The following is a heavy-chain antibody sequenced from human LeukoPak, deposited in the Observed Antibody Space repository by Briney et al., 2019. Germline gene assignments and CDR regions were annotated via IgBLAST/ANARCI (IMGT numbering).Heavy chain of an antibody. D-gene: IGHD3-22*01. CDR2: ISSSSSYI. V-gene: IGHV3-21*01. CDR1: GFTFSSYS. Sequence: GGSLRLSCAASGFTFSSYSMNWVRQAPGEGLEWVSSISSSSSYIYYADSVKGRFTISRDNAKNSLYLQMNSLRAEDTAVYYCARGRYYDSSGYLVDAFDIWGQGTMVTVSS. CDR3: ARGRYYDSSGYLVDAFDI. J-gene: IGHJ3*02.